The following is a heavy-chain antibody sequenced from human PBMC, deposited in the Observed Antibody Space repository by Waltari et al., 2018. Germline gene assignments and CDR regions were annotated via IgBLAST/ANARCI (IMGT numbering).Heavy chain of an antibody. Sequence: QVQLVESGGGVVQPGMSLRLSCAASGFSLSHFGMHWVRQAPGKGVGWVALASFDGSTTYYADSVSGRFTISRDNSKNTLYRDINTLRVDDTAIYYCAKDAFGNTYLDHWGQGTLVTVSS. J-gene: IGHJ5*02. D-gene: IGHD3-10*01. V-gene: IGHV3-30*18. CDR1: GFSLSHFG. CDR3: AKDAFGNTYLDH. CDR2: ASFDGSTT.